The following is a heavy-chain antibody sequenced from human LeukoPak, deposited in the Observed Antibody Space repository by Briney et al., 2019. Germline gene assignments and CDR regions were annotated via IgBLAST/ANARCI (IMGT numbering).Heavy chain of an antibody. J-gene: IGHJ3*01. CDR3: AREGPEFLELLWHAFDL. CDR1: GFTFSGSA. V-gene: IGHV3-73*01. D-gene: IGHD3-10*01. CDR2: IRSKANSYAT. Sequence: PGGSLRLSCAASGFTFSGSAMHWVRQASGKGLEWVGRIRSKANSYATAYAASVKGRFTISRDNAKNSLYLQMNNLRAEDTAVYYCAREGPEFLELLWHAFDLWGQGTMVTVSS.